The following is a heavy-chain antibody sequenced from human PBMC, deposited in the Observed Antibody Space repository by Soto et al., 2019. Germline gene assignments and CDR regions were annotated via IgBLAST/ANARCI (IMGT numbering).Heavy chain of an antibody. CDR3: ARARFGGLGAGFADY. Sequence: EVQLVNSGGGLVQPGGSLRLSCAASGFTVSNNYMSWVRQAPGKGLEWVSVIYRGGSTYYADSVKDRFTISRDNSENTLYLQMSSLRAEDTAVYYCARARFGGLGAGFADYWGQGTLVTVSS. D-gene: IGHD3-9*01. J-gene: IGHJ4*02. V-gene: IGHV3-66*01. CDR1: GFTVSNNY. CDR2: IYRGGST.